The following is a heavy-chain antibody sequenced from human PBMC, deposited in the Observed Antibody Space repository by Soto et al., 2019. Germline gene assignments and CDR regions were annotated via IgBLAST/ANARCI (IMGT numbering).Heavy chain of an antibody. CDR3: ARAVDSWPYYYYGMDV. J-gene: IGHJ6*02. CDR1: GFTFSDYY. V-gene: IGHV3-11*05. D-gene: IGHD6-13*01. Sequence: PVGSLRLSCAASGFTFSDYYMSWIRQAPGKGLEWVSYISRTTTYTNYADSVKGRFTISRDNAKNSLYLQMNSLRAEDTAVYYCARAVDSWPYYYYGMDVWGQGTTVTVSS. CDR2: ISRTTTYT.